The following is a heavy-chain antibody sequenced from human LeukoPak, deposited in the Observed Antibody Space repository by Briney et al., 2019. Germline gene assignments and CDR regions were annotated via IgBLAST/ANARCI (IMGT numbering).Heavy chain of an antibody. Sequence: PGGSLRLSCAASGFTFSSYAMSWVRQAPGKGLEWVSTINGNGGGTFYADSVKGRFTISRDNSKNTLYLQMNSLRAEDTAVYFCANARFGFWGQGTLVTVSS. D-gene: IGHD6-6*01. V-gene: IGHV3-23*01. CDR2: INGNGGGT. CDR3: ANARFGF. CDR1: GFTFSSYA. J-gene: IGHJ4*02.